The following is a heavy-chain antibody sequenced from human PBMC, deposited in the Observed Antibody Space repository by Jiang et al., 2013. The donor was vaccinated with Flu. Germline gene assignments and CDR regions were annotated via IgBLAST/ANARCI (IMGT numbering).Heavy chain of an antibody. CDR2: VYDSGNT. Sequence: PGLVKPSETLSLTCTVSSGSISSHYWSWIRQPPGKGLEWIGCVYDSGNTDYNPSLKSRVTISVDTSKKQFSLKLISVTAADTAVYYCARRLFDYWGQGTRVTVSS. V-gene: IGHV4-59*11. D-gene: IGHD2-21*02. CDR1: SGSISSHY. J-gene: IGHJ4*02. CDR3: ARRLFDY.